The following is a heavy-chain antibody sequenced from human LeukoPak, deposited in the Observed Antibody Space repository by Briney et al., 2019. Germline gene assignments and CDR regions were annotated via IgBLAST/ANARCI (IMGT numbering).Heavy chain of an antibody. J-gene: IGHJ4*02. D-gene: IGHD6-19*01. CDR3: ARAGWCLRIFYY. CDR2: INHSGST. CDR1: GGSFSGYY. Sequence: SETLSLTCAVYGGSFSGYYWSWIRQSPGKGLEWIGEINHSGSTNYNPSLKSRVTISVDTSKNQFSLKLRSVTAADTAVYYCARAGWCLRIFYYCGQGTLVTVSS. V-gene: IGHV4-34*01.